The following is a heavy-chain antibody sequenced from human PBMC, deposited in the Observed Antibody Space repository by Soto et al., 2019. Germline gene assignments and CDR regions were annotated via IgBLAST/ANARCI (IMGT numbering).Heavy chain of an antibody. D-gene: IGHD5-18*01. V-gene: IGHV3-33*01. CDR3: ARGRGYSYGYGAFDI. CDR1: GLTFSIYG. CDR2: IWYDGSNK. Sequence: PGGSRRRSWAASGLTFSIYGMHWVRQAPGKGLEWVAVIWYDGSNKYYADSVKGRFTISRDNSKNTLYLQMNSLRAEDTAVYYCARGRGYSYGYGAFDIWGQGTMVTVSS. J-gene: IGHJ3*02.